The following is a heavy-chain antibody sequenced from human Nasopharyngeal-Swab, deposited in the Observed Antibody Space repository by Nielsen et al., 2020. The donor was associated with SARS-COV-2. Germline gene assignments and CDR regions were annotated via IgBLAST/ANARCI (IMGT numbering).Heavy chain of an antibody. V-gene: IGHV7-4-1*02. CDR1: GYTFTSYA. J-gene: IGHJ4*02. CDR3: ARGPSLTTIFGVVIIRGYYFDY. CDR2: INTNTGNP. D-gene: IGHD3-3*01. Sequence: ASVKVSCKASGYTFTSYAMNWVRQAPGQGLEWMGWINTNTGNPTYAQGFTGRFVFSLDTSVSTAYLQISSLKAEDTAVYYCARGPSLTTIFGVVIIRGYYFDYWGQGTLVTVSS.